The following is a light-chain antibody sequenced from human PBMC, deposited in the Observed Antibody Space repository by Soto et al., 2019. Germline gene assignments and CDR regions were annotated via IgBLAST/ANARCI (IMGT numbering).Light chain of an antibody. J-gene: IGKJ1*01. CDR3: QQYGSSPPT. CDR1: QSVSSNY. CDR2: GAS. Sequence: EIVLTQSPGTLSLSPGERATLSCRASQSVSSNYLAWYQRKPGQAPRLLIYGASSRATDIPARFSGSGSGTDFTLTITRLEPEYFAVYFCQQYGSSPPTFGQGTKVEIK. V-gene: IGKV3-20*01.